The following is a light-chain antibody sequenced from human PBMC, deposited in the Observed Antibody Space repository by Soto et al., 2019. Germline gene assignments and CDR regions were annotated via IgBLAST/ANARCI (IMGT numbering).Light chain of an antibody. CDR3: QQRSNWPWT. CDR1: QIVSSY. V-gene: IGKV3-11*01. J-gene: IGKJ1*01. Sequence: EIVLTQSAGRLSLSPGERATLSCRASQIVSSYLAWYQQKPGQAPRLLIYDASNRATGIPARFSGGGSGTDFTLTISSLEPEDFAVYYCQQRSNWPWTFGQGTKVEIK. CDR2: DAS.